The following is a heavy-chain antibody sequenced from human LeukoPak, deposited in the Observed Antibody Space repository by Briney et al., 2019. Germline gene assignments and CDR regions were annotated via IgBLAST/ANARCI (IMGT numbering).Heavy chain of an antibody. V-gene: IGHV3-23*01. CDR1: GLTFSSYA. D-gene: IGHD3-10*01. Sequence: GGSLRLSCAASGLTFSSYAMSWVRQAPGKGLEWVSAISGSGGSTYYSDSVKGRFTISRDNSKNTLYLQMNSLRAEDTAVYYCAKDRGFGEFLGYDPWGQGTLVTVSS. CDR2: ISGSGGST. J-gene: IGHJ5*02. CDR3: AKDRGFGEFLGYDP.